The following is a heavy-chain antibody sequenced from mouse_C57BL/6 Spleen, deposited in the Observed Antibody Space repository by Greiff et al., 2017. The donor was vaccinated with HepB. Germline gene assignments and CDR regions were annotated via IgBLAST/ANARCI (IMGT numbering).Heavy chain of an antibody. J-gene: IGHJ4*01. CDR1: GYTFTSYW. CDR3: ARGYYGNYGAMDY. CDR2: IDPSDSYT. V-gene: IGHV1-50*01. D-gene: IGHD2-1*01. Sequence: QVQLQQPGAELVKPGASVKLSCKASGYTFTSYWMQWVKQRPGQGLEWIGEIDPSDSYTNYNQKFKGKATLTVDTSSSTAYMQLSSLTSEDSAVYDCARGYYGNYGAMDYWGQGTSVTVSS.